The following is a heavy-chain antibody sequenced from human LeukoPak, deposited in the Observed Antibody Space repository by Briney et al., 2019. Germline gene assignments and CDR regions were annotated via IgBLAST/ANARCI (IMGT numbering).Heavy chain of an antibody. D-gene: IGHD3-9*01. CDR3: ARDKTIFGPPAWFDP. CDR1: GGTFRSYA. J-gene: IGHJ5*02. V-gene: IGHV1-69*05. CDR2: IIPIFGTA. Sequence: SVKVSCKASGGTFRSYAISWVRQAPGQGLEWMGRIIPIFGTANYARKFQGRVTITMDESTSTAYMELSSLRSEDTAVYYCARDKTIFGPPAWFDPWGQGTLVTVSS.